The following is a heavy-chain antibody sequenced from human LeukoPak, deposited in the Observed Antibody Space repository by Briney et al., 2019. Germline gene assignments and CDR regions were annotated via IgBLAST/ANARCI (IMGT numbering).Heavy chain of an antibody. Sequence: PGGSLRLSCAASGFTFSSYGMHWVRQAPGKGLEWVAFIRYDGSNEYYADSVKGRFTISRDNSKNTLYLQMSSLRADDTAVYYCAKIASWYAYYYYMDVWGKGTTVTVSS. CDR1: GFTFSSYG. CDR2: IRYDGSNE. V-gene: IGHV3-30*02. D-gene: IGHD6-13*01. J-gene: IGHJ6*03. CDR3: AKIASWYAYYYYMDV.